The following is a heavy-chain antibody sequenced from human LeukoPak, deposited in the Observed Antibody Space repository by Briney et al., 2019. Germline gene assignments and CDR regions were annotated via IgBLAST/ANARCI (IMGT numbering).Heavy chain of an antibody. V-gene: IGHV4-38-2*02. CDR3: ARDSDDYNYDY. CDR1: GYSISSGYY. CDR2: IYHSGST. J-gene: IGHJ4*02. Sequence: SETLSLTCIVSGYSISSGYYWGWIRQPPGKGLEWVGSIYHSGSTYYNPSLKSRVTISVGTSKNQFSLKLSSVTAADTAVYYCARDSDDYNYDYWGQGTLVTVSS. D-gene: IGHD5-24*01.